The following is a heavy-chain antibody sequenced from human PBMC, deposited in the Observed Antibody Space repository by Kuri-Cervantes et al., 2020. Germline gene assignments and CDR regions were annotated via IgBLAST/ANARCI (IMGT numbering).Heavy chain of an antibody. CDR3: AREVRGVISQIDY. CDR1: GGSISSSSYY. Sequence: SETLSLTCTVSGGSISSSSYYWGWIRQPPGKGLEWIGSIYYSGSTYYNPSLKSRVTISVDTSKNQFSLELSSVTAADTAVYYCAREVRGVISQIDYWGQGTLVTVSS. CDR2: IYYSGST. V-gene: IGHV4-39*07. J-gene: IGHJ4*02. D-gene: IGHD3-10*01.